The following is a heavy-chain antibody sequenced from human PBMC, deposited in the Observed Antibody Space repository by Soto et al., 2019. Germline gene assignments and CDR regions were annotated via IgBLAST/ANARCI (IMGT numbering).Heavy chain of an antibody. D-gene: IGHD5-18*01. CDR1: GGSFSGYY. V-gene: IGHV4-34*01. Sequence: QVQLQQWGAGLLKPSETLSLTCAVYGGSFSGYYWSWIRQPPGKGLEWIGEINHSGSTNYNPSLKSRVTISVDTSKNQFSLTLSSVTAADTAVYYCARRGLYSYGYGWFDPWGQGTLVTVSS. J-gene: IGHJ5*02. CDR3: ARRGLYSYGYGWFDP. CDR2: INHSGST.